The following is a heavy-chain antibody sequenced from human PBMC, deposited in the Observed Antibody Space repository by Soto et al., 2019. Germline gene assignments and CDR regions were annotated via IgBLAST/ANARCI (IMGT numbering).Heavy chain of an antibody. J-gene: IGHJ6*04. V-gene: IGHV4-34*01. D-gene: IGHD3-3*01. Sequence: SETLSLTCAVYGGSFSGYYWSWIRQPPGKGLEWIGEINHSGSTNYNPSLKSRVTISVDTSKNQLSLKLSSVTAADTAVYYCARESAHYDFWSGYYSGYGMDVWGKGTTVTVSS. CDR1: GGSFSGYY. CDR2: INHSGST. CDR3: ARESAHYDFWSGYYSGYGMDV.